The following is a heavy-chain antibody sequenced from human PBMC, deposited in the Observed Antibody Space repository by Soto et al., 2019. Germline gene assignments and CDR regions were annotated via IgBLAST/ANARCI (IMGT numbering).Heavy chain of an antibody. D-gene: IGHD3-3*02. CDR1: GYTFTSYD. Sequence: ASVKVSCKASGYTFTSYDINWVRQATGQGLEWMGWMNPNSGNTGYAQKFQGRVTMTRNTSISTAYMELSSLRSEDTAVYYCARVHFWSGYYTQDYYYYYMDVWGKGTTVTVSS. J-gene: IGHJ6*03. V-gene: IGHV1-8*01. CDR3: ARVHFWSGYYTQDYYYYYMDV. CDR2: MNPNSGNT.